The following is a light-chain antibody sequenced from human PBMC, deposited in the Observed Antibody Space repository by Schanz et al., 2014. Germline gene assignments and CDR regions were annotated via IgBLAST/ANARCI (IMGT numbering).Light chain of an antibody. Sequence: EIVLTQSPATLSLSPGERATLSCRASQSISSYLAWYQQKPGQAPRLLIYDASNRAIGIPARFSGSGSGTDFTLTISSLESEDFAVYYCQQRTNWPPGLTFGGGTKVEIK. CDR2: DAS. CDR3: QQRTNWPPGLT. CDR1: QSISSY. V-gene: IGKV3-11*01. J-gene: IGKJ4*01.